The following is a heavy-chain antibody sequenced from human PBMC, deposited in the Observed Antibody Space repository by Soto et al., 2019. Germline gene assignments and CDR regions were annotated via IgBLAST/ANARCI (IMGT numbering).Heavy chain of an antibody. CDR3: ARGGFWSGYSHFDY. CDR2: IYHSGST. V-gene: IGHV4-30-2*01. Sequence: PSETLSLTCAVSGGSISSGGYSWSWIRQPPGKGLEWIGYIYHSGSTYYNPSLKSRVTISVDRSKNQFSLKLSSVPAADTAVYYCARGGFWSGYSHFDYWGQGTLVTVSS. J-gene: IGHJ4*02. D-gene: IGHD3-3*01. CDR1: GGSISSGGYS.